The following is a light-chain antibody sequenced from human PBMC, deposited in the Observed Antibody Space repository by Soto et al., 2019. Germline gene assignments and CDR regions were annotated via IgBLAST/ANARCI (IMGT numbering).Light chain of an antibody. CDR3: TSYTSNTTPYV. CDR2: EGT. J-gene: IGLJ1*01. CDR1: TSDVGGYNL. V-gene: IGLV2-14*02. Sequence: SALTQPASVSGSPGQSITISCSGTTSDVGGYNLVSWYQQHTAEAPKLLIYEGTQRPSGASNRFSGSKSGNTASLTISGLQAEDEADYFCTSYTSNTTPYVFGTGTKVTVL.